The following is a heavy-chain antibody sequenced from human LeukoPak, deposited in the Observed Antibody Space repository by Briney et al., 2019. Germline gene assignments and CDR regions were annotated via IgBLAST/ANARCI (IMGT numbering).Heavy chain of an antibody. CDR1: GGSVSSGSYY. D-gene: IGHD5-12*01. CDR2: IYYSGST. Sequence: SETLSLTCTVSGGSVSSGSYYWSWIRQPPGKGLEWIGYIYYSGSTNYNPSLKSRVTISVDTSKNQFPLKLSSVTAADTAVYYCAREYSGYDDDAFDIWGQGTMVTVSS. J-gene: IGHJ3*02. CDR3: AREYSGYDDDAFDI. V-gene: IGHV4-61*01.